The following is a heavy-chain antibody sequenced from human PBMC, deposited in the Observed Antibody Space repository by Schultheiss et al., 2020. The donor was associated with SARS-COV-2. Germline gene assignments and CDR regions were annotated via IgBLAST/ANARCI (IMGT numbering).Heavy chain of an antibody. CDR1: GFTFSSYG. CDR2: ISYDGSNK. Sequence: GESLKISCEASGFTFSSYGMHWVRQAPGKGLEWVALISYDGSNKYYADSVKGRFTISRDNSKNTLYLQMNSLRAEDTAVYYCAKSGGVGAIKYFDYWGQGTLVTVSS. V-gene: IGHV3-30*18. D-gene: IGHD1-26*01. CDR3: AKSGGVGAIKYFDY. J-gene: IGHJ4*02.